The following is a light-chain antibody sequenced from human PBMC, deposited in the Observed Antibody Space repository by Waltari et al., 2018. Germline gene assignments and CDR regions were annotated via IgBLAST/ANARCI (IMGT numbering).Light chain of an antibody. J-gene: IGKJ4*01. CDR3: LQDYTYPFT. CDR2: AAR. Sequence: AIQMTQSPSSLSASVGDRVIISCRASQGVRIDVGWYQQKAGKAPKLLIYAARSLQSGGPSRFSGSGSGTDFTLSISSLQPEDVATYYCLQDYTYPFTFGGGTKVEIK. CDR1: QGVRID. V-gene: IGKV1-6*01.